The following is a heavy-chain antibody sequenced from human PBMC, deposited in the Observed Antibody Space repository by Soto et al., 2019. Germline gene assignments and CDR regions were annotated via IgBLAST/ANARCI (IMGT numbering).Heavy chain of an antibody. CDR1: GFTFSSYA. V-gene: IGHV3-23*01. Sequence: PGGSLRLSCAASGFTFSSYAMSWVRQAPGKGLEWDSAISGSGGSTYYADSVKGRFTISRDNSKNTLYLQMNSLRAEDTAVYYCAKAIDSSWYYYGMDVWGQGTTVTVSS. D-gene: IGHD6-6*01. CDR2: ISGSGGST. J-gene: IGHJ6*02. CDR3: AKAIDSSWYYYGMDV.